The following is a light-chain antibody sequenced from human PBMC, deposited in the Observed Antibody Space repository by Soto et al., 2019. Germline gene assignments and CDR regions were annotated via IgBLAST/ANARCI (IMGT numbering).Light chain of an antibody. Sequence: DIVMTQSPDSLAVSLGERATINCKSSQSVLYSSNNKNYLAWYQQKPGQPPKLLLYWASTRDSGVPDRFSGGGSGTDFTLTISNLQAEDVGVYYCQQYYSTLTWTFGQGTKVEIK. CDR1: QSVLYSSNNKNY. CDR3: QQYYSTLTWT. J-gene: IGKJ1*01. V-gene: IGKV4-1*01. CDR2: WAS.